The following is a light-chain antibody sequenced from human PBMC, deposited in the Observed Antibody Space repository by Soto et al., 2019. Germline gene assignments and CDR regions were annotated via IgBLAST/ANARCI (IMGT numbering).Light chain of an antibody. CDR1: SSDVGSYNL. J-gene: IGLJ3*02. V-gene: IGLV2-23*01. CDR3: CSYAGSSTLV. CDR2: EGS. Sequence: QSVLTQPASVSGSPGQSITISCTGTSSDVGSYNLVSWYQQHPGKAPKLMIYEGSKRHAGVSNRFSGSKSGHTASLTISGFQAEDEADYYCCSYAGSSTLVFGGGTKLTVL.